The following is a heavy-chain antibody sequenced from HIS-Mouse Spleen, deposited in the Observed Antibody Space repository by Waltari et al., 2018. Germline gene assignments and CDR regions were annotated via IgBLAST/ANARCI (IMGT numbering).Heavy chain of an antibody. CDR3: VRHPGWGSYYFDY. V-gene: IGHV4-39*01. Sequence: QLQLQESGPGLVKPSETLSLTCTVSGGSISSSSYYWGWIRQPPGKGLEWIGSIYYSGSTNYNPSLKSRVTISVDTSKTQFALRLSSVTAADTAVYYCVRHPGWGSYYFDYWGQGTLVTVSS. D-gene: IGHD3-10*01. CDR2: IYYSGST. J-gene: IGHJ4*02. CDR1: GGSISSSSYY.